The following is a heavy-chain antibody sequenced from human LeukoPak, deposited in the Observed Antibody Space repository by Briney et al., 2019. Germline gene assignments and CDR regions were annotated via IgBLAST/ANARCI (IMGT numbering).Heavy chain of an antibody. CDR1: GGSISSNDYY. V-gene: IGHV4-39*07. CDR3: ACDSPLGYCSGGSCYSGLSD. J-gene: IGHJ4*02. D-gene: IGHD2-15*01. Sequence: PSETLSLTCTVSGGSISSNDYYWGWIRQPPEKGLEWIGSIYYSGNTYYNPSLKSRVTISVDTSKNQFSLKLSSVTAADTAVYYCACDSPLGYCSGGSCYSGLSDWGQGTLVTVSS. CDR2: IYYSGNT.